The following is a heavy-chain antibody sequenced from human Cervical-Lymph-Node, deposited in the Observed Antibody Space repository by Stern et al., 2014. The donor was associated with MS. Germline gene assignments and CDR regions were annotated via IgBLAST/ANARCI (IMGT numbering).Heavy chain of an antibody. CDR3: ARGRRWQWLEYYYGMDV. CDR2: IVPIFGKT. Sequence: QVQLVQSGAQVKKPGSSVRVSCQASGGTFSTYSFCWVRQAPGQGLEWMGGIVPIFGKTNYAQKFQGRVTFTADESTSTVYMDLTSLRSDDTAVYYCARGRRWQWLEYYYGMDVWGQGTTVTVSS. J-gene: IGHJ6*02. V-gene: IGHV1-69*01. CDR1: GGTFSTYS. D-gene: IGHD6-19*01.